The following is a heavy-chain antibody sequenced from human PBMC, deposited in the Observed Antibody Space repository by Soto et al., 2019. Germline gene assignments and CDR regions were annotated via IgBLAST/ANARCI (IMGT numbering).Heavy chain of an antibody. V-gene: IGHV4-34*01. CDR1: GGSFSGYY. CDR2: INHSGST. CDR3: ASSSFDSSGYYSRY. D-gene: IGHD3-22*01. Sequence: PSETLSLTCAVHGGSFSGYYWSWIRQPPGKGLEWIGEINHSGSTNYNPSLKSRVTISVDTSKNQFSLKLSSVTAADTAVYYCASSSFDSSGYYSRYLGQGTLVTVSS. J-gene: IGHJ4*02.